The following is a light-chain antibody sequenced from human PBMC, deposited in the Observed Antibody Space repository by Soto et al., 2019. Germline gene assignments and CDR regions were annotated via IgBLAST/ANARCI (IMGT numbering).Light chain of an antibody. V-gene: IGKV3-15*01. J-gene: IGKJ4*01. CDR1: QSVSSN. CDR3: QQFNNWQLT. Sequence: EIVMTQSPATLSVSPGEKATTSCRASQSVSSNLAWYQQRPGQAPRLLIYGASTRATGIPARFSGSGSGTEFTLTISSLQSEDFAFYYCQQFNNWQLTFGGGTKVDIK. CDR2: GAS.